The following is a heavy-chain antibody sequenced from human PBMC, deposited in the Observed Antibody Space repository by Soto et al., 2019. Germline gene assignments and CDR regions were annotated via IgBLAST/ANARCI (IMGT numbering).Heavy chain of an antibody. D-gene: IGHD6-25*01. V-gene: IGHV4-38-2*01. CDR3: ATLPRLDGMDV. CDR1: GYSISSGHS. J-gene: IGHJ6*02. Sequence: XGTLSLTCAVSGYSISSGHSWCCIRQPPGKGLEWIGSIFHTGSTYYNPSLKSRVTLSVDTSKNQFSLKLSSVTAADTAVYFCATLPRLDGMDVWGQGTTVTVSS. CDR2: IFHTGST.